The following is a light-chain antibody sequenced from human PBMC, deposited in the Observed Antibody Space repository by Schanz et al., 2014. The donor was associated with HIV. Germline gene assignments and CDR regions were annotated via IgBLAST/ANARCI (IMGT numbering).Light chain of an antibody. CDR3: LQYGSSPT. J-gene: IGKJ4*01. V-gene: IGKV3-20*01. CDR2: GAS. CDR1: QSVGNS. Sequence: EVVMTQSPATLSVTPGERATLSCRASQSVGNSLAWYQQKSGQAPRLLIYGASTRAAGIPDRFSGSESGTDFTLTISRLEPEDFAVYYCLQYGSSPTFGGGTKVEIK.